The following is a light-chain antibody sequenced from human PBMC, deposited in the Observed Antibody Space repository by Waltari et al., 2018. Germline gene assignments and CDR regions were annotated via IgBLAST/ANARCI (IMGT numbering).Light chain of an antibody. V-gene: IGLV1-44*01. Sequence: QSVLTQPPSASGTPGQRVTISCSGSRSNIGDNVVNWYQQLPGKAPTLLIYRSDQRHSGVPDRFSGSKSGTIASLAISGLQSADEGDYYCAAWDDSLHGHWVFGGGTKVTVL. CDR1: RSNIGDNV. CDR3: AAWDDSLHGHWV. J-gene: IGLJ3*02. CDR2: RSD.